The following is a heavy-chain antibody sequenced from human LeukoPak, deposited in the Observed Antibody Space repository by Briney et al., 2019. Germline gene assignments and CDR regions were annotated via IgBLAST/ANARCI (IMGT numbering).Heavy chain of an antibody. Sequence: PSETLSLTCTVSGGSISSGNFYWSWIRQAPGKGLEWIVNIYHSGSTYYNPSLKSRVTISVDTSKNQFSLRLTSYFCTRATVAAVGSSSTYYFDYWGQGILVTVSS. D-gene: IGHD6-13*01. CDR1: GGSISSGNFY. CDR2: IYHSGST. V-gene: IGHV4-39*01. J-gene: IGHJ4*02. CDR3: GSSSTYYFDY.